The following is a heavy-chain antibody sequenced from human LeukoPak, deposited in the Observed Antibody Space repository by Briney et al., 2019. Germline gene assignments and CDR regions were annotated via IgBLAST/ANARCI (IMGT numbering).Heavy chain of an antibody. D-gene: IGHD5-12*01. Sequence: AGTLSLTCTVSGGSISSYFWSWIRQPPGKGLEWIGCIQYSGNTNHNPSLKSRVTISVDTSKNHFSLKLSSVTAADTAVYYCARASGYSGYDRAGEYFQHWGQGTLVTVSS. CDR2: IQYSGNT. CDR1: GGSISSYF. J-gene: IGHJ1*01. CDR3: ARASGYSGYDRAGEYFQH. V-gene: IGHV4-59*01.